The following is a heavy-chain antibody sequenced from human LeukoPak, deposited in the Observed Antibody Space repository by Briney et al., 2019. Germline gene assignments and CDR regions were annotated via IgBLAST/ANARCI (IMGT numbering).Heavy chain of an antibody. CDR2: IYTSGST. J-gene: IGHJ5*02. V-gene: IGHV4-4*07. Sequence: IYTSGSTNYNPSLKSRVTMSVDTSKNQFSLKLSSVTAADTAVYYCARGGGCSMDPRGWFDPWGQGTLVTVSS. CDR3: ARGGGCSMDPRGWFDP. D-gene: IGHD2-2*03.